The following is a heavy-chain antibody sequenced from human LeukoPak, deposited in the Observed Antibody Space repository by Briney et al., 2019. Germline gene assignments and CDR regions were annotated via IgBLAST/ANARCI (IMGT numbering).Heavy chain of an antibody. CDR2: IKPDGSAK. CDR1: GFTFSSYW. Sequence: GGSLRLSCAASGFTFSSYWVTWVRQAPGKGLEWVANIKPDGSAKYYVESVEGRFTISRDNAKNSLSLQMNSLRAEDTAVYYCARGGYLGGQGTLVTVSS. V-gene: IGHV3-7*03. D-gene: IGHD3-16*02. J-gene: IGHJ4*02. CDR3: ARGGYL.